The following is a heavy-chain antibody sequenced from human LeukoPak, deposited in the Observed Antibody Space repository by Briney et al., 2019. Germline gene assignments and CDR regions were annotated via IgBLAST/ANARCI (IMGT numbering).Heavy chain of an antibody. D-gene: IGHD1-26*01. CDR3: ARDLAVGATHDAFDI. V-gene: IGHV4-39*07. J-gene: IGHJ3*02. CDR2: IYYSGST. Sequence: SETLSLTCTVSGGSISSYYWGWIRQPPGKGLEWIGSIYYSGSTYYNPSLKSRVTISVDTSKNQFSLKLSSVTAADTAVYYCARDLAVGATHDAFDIWGQGTMVTVSS. CDR1: GGSISSYY.